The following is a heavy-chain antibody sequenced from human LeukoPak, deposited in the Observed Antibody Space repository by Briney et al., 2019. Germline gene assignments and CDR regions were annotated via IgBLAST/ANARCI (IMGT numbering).Heavy chain of an antibody. CDR3: ARHRDGYSSSQTFDI. CDR2: IYPGDSDT. Sequence: GESLKISCEGSGYSFTTYWIAWVRQMPVKGLEWVGIIYPGDSDTRYSPSFQGQVTISADKSISTAYLQWSSLKASDTAMYYCARHRDGYSSSQTFDIWGQGTMVTVSS. V-gene: IGHV5-51*01. J-gene: IGHJ3*02. D-gene: IGHD6-13*01. CDR1: GYSFTTYW.